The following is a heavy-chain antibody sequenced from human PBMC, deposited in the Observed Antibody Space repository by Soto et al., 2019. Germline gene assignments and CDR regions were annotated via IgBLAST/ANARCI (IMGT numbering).Heavy chain of an antibody. CDR1: GLTFSNYA. CDR2: MSGSSSTT. V-gene: IGHV3-23*01. CDR3: AKNQERELPRVIDF. Sequence: PGGSLRLSCATSGLTFSNYAMSWVRQAPGGGLEWVSSMSGSSSTTYYADSVRGRFTGSRDRSKNTLYLQMSSLRAEHTALYYCAKNQERELPRVIDFWGQGTLVTVSS. D-gene: IGHD1-7*01. J-gene: IGHJ4*02.